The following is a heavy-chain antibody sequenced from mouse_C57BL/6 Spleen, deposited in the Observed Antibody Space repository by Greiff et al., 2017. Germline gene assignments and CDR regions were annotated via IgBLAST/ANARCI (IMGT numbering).Heavy chain of an antibody. D-gene: IGHD2-2*01. CDR1: GSTFTSYW. J-gene: IGHJ2*01. CDR3: ARSGGYDYFDY. CDR2: INPSNGGP. Sequence: VQLQQPGTELVKPGASVKLSCKASGSTFTSYWMHWVKQRPGQGLEWIGNINPSNGGPNYNEKFKSKATLTVDKSSSTAYMQLSSLTSEDSAVYYCARSGGYDYFDYWGQGTTLTVSS. V-gene: IGHV1-53*01.